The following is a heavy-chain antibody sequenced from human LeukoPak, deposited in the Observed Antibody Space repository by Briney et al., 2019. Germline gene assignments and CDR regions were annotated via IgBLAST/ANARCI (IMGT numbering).Heavy chain of an antibody. D-gene: IGHD2-2*01. J-gene: IGHJ4*02. CDR2: ISYDGSNK. CDR3: AKDQGYEEAMTRGYFDY. V-gene: IGHV3-30*18. Sequence: GGSLRLSCAASGFTFSSYGMHWVRQAPGKGLEWVADISYDGSNKYYADSVKGRFTISRDNSMNTLYLQMNSLRAEDTAVYYCAKDQGYEEAMTRGYFDYWGQGTLVTVSS. CDR1: GFTFSSYG.